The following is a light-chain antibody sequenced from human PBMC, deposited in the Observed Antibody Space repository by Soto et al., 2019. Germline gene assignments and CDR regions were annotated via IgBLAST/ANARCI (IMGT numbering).Light chain of an antibody. CDR1: SSDVGGYNY. V-gene: IGLV2-14*03. CDR3: SSYTTSNTRQIV. J-gene: IGLJ1*01. Sequence: QSALTQPASVSGSPGQSITISCTGTSSDVGGYNYVSWYQHHPGKAPKLIIYDVSNRPSGVSIRFSGSKSDNTASLTISGLQPEEEPDYPCSSYTTSNTRQIVFGTGTKVTVL. CDR2: DVS.